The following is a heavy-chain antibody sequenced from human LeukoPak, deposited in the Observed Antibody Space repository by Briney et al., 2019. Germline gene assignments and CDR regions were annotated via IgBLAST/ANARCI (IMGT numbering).Heavy chain of an antibody. CDR1: GYSFTSYW. CDR3: ARRGFGDYTAAPSPLDAFDI. Sequence: GESLKISCKGSGYSFTSYWIGWVRQMPGKGLEWMGIIYPGDSDTRYSPSFQGQVTISADKSISTAYLQWSSLKASDTAMCYCARRGFGDYTAAPSPLDAFDIWGQGTMVTVSS. J-gene: IGHJ3*02. V-gene: IGHV5-51*01. D-gene: IGHD3-10*01. CDR2: IYPGDSDT.